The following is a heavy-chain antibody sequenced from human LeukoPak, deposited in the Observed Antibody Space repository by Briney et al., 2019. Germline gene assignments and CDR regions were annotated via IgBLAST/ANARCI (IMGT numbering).Heavy chain of an antibody. V-gene: IGHV4-39*01. CDR3: GRLDCSPGSCYFDY. CDR2: IYYSGST. J-gene: IGHJ4*02. D-gene: IGHD2-15*01. CDR1: GGSISSGNYY. Sequence: PSETLSLTCTVSGGSISSGNYYWGWIRQPPGKGLEWLGNIYYSGSTYYNPSLKSRVTISVDTSKNQFSLNLISVTAADTAVYYWGRLDCSPGSCYFDYWGQGTLVTVSS.